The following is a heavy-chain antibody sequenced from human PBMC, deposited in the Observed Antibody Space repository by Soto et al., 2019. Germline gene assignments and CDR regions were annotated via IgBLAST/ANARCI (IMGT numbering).Heavy chain of an antibody. CDR1: GYTFTGYY. CDR3: ARVKAWFGELFPYGMDV. D-gene: IGHD3-10*01. V-gene: IGHV1-2*04. CDR2: INPNSGGT. J-gene: IGHJ6*02. Sequence: ASVKVSCKASGYTFTGYYMHWVRQAPGQGLEWMGWINPNSGGTNYAQKFQGWVTMTRDTSISTAYMELSRLRSDDTAVYYCARVKAWFGELFPYGMDVWGQGTTVTVSS.